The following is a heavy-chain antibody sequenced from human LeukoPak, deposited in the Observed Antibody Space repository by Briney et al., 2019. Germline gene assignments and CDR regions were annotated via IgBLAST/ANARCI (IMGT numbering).Heavy chain of an antibody. D-gene: IGHD2-2*01. CDR3: AIVIVPAARATHYYYYGMDV. Sequence: ASVKVSCKASGYTFTTYPINWVRQAPGQSLEWMGWINAGDGSTKYSQKSQGRVTITRDTSATTVYMELSSLTSEDTAVYYCAIVIVPAARATHYYYYGMDVWGQGTTVTVSS. CDR1: GYTFTTYP. J-gene: IGHJ6*02. V-gene: IGHV1-3*01. CDR2: INAGDGST.